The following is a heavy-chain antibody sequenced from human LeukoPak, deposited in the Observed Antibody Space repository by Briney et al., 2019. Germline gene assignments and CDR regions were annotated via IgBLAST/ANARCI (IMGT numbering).Heavy chain of an antibody. CDR2: IKQDGSEK. CDR3: ARDLIAAAGPFDY. J-gene: IGHJ4*02. D-gene: IGHD6-13*01. CDR1: GFTFSSYW. Sequence: GGSLRLSCAASGFTFSSYWMSWVRQAPGKGLEWVANIKQDGSEKYYVDSVKGRFTISRDNAKNSLYLQMNSLRAEDTAVYYCARDLIAAAGPFDYWGQGTLVTFSS. V-gene: IGHV3-7*01.